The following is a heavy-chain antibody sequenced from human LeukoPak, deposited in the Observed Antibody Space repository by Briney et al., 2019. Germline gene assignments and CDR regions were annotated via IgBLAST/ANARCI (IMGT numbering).Heavy chain of an antibody. V-gene: IGHV1-24*01. CDR3: AIRLWFGELYDY. CDR2: FDPEDGET. D-gene: IGHD3-10*01. Sequence: ASVKVSCKVSGYTLTELSMHWVRQAPGKGLEWMGGFDPEDGETIYAQKFQGRVTMTEDTSTDTAYMELSSLRSEDTAVYYCAIRLWFGELYDYWGQGTLVTVFS. CDR1: GYTLTELS. J-gene: IGHJ4*02.